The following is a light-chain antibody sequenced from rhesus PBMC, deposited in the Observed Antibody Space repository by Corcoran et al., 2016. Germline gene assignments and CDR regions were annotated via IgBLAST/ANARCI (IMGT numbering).Light chain of an antibody. CDR2: GAS. CDR3: YQHSSGYS. CDR1: QSVSSY. V-gene: IGKV3-10*01. Sequence: QVILTQSPATLSLSPGERATPSCRASQSVSSYLAWYQQKPGQAPRLLIYGASSRATGIPDRVRGSGSGTDFPLTISSLEPEDVGVYHCYQHSSGYSFGQGTKVEIK. J-gene: IGKJ2*01.